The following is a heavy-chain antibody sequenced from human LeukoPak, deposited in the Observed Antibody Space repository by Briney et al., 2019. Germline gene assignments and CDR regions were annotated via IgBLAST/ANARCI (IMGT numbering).Heavy chain of an antibody. CDR3: TKDFCSGGSCPYYYYGMDV. D-gene: IGHD2-15*01. CDR2: ISWHSVNI. CDR1: GFSFGGHV. J-gene: IGHJ6*02. Sequence: PGGSLRLSCAASGFSFGGHVMHWVRQPPGKGLEWVSGISWHSVNIGYADSVKGRFIISRDNAKNSLYLQMNSLRVEDTALYFCTKDFCSGGSCPYYYYGMDVWGQGTTVTVSS. V-gene: IGHV3-9*01.